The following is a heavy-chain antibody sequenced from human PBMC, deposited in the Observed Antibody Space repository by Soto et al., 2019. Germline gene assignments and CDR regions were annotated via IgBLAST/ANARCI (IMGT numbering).Heavy chain of an antibody. D-gene: IGHD2-15*01. Sequence: PGGSLRLSCAASGFTVSSNYMSWVRQAPGKGLEWVSVIYSGGSTYYADSVKGRFTISRDNSKNTLYLQMNSLRAEDTAVYYCARDLVVVAAIRHYYYYGMDVWGQGTTVTVSS. CDR2: IYSGGST. CDR1: GFTVSSNY. J-gene: IGHJ6*02. CDR3: ARDLVVVAAIRHYYYYGMDV. V-gene: IGHV3-66*01.